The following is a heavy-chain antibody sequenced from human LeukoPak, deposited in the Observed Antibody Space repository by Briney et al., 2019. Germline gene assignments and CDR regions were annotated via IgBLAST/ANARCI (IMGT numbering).Heavy chain of an antibody. D-gene: IGHD2-15*01. V-gene: IGHV3-74*01. J-gene: IGHJ5*02. CDR3: ARDPRNVGLAP. CDR2: NNGDGSTT. Sequence: EPGGSLRLSCVASGFSLSGYWMYWVRQAPGKGLMYISRNNGDGSTTNYADVVKGRFTMSRDNVKNTLYLQMNSLRVEDTAVHYCARDPRNVGLAPWGQGTLVTVSS. CDR1: GFSLSGYW.